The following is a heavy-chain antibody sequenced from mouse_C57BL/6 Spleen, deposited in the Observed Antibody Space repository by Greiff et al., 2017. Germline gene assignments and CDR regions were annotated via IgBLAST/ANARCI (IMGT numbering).Heavy chain of an antibody. CDR1: GYTFTSYW. Sequence: VKLQQPGAELVRPGTSVKLSCKASGYTFTSYWMHWVKQRPGQGLEWIGVIDPSDSYTNYNQKFKGKATLTVDTSSSTAYMQLSSLTSEDSAVYYCALRTVDRYFDVWGTGTTVTVSS. CDR2: IDPSDSYT. J-gene: IGHJ1*03. V-gene: IGHV1-59*01. CDR3: ALRTVDRYFDV. D-gene: IGHD1-1*01.